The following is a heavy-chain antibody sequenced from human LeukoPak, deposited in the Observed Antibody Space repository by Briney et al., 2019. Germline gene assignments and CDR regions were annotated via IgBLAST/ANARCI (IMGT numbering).Heavy chain of an antibody. CDR2: IIPIFGTA. Sequence: GASVKVSCKASGGAFSTYAISWVRQAPGQGLEWMRGIIPIFGTANYAQKFQGRVTITADESTSTAYMELSSLRSEDTAVYYCAREDGIVVVPAAISNWFDPWGQGTLVTVSS. J-gene: IGHJ5*02. D-gene: IGHD2-2*02. CDR1: GGAFSTYA. V-gene: IGHV1-69*13. CDR3: AREDGIVVVPAAISNWFDP.